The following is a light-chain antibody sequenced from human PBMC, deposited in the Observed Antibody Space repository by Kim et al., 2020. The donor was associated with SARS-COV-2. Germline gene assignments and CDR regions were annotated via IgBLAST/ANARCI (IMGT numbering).Light chain of an antibody. J-gene: IGKJ1*01. CDR3: QQYHSYST. Sequence: DIPMTQSPSTLSASVGDRVTITCRASQSIGRWLAWYQQKPGQAPKVLMYEASTLESGVPSRFSGSGFGTDFSLTISNLQPDDFATYYCQQYHSYSTFGQGTKVEVK. CDR2: EAS. V-gene: IGKV1-5*03. CDR1: QSIGRW.